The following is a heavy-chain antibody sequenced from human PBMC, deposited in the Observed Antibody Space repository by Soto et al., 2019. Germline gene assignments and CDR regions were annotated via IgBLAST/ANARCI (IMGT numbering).Heavy chain of an antibody. CDR1: GYTFTHYY. V-gene: IGHV1-46*01. J-gene: IGHJ4*02. Sequence: QVQLVQSGAEVKKPGASVKVSCKASGYTFTHYYIHWVRQAPGQGLEWMGIINPNGGSTTYAQKFRAGFTMTRDTSTSPVCMELSSLRSEDSAVYYCATSVNSAMAFEYWGQGTLVSVSS. D-gene: IGHD5-18*01. CDR3: ATSVNSAMAFEY. CDR2: INPNGGST.